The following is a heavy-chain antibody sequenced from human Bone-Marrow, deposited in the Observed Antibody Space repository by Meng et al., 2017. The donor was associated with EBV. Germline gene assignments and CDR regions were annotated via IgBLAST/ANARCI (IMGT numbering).Heavy chain of an antibody. J-gene: IGHJ4*02. CDR2: LIPKSDAP. CDR1: GGTFRSDA. D-gene: IGHD3-10*01. Sequence: QWQLVQAGAEVKKPGSAVRVSCKTSGGTFRSDAVSWVRQAPGQGLEWLGGLIPKSDAPYYAQQFRDRVTITADESTSTHYMDVRGLRSEDTAVYYCASESGRGFTPDYWGQGTLVTVSS. V-gene: IGHV1-69*01. CDR3: ASESGRGFTPDY.